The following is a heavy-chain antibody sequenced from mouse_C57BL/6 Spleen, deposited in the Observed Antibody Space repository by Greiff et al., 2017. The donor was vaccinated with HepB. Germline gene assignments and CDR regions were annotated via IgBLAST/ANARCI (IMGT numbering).Heavy chain of an antibody. CDR3: ASPYYYGSFDY. Sequence: EVQLQQSGAELVKPGASVKLSCTASGFNIKDYYMHWVKQRTEQGLEWIGRIDPEDGETKYAPNFQGKATITADTSSNTAYLQLSSLTSEDTAVYYCASPYYYGSFDYWGQGTTLTVSS. V-gene: IGHV14-2*01. CDR1: GFNIKDYY. J-gene: IGHJ2*01. D-gene: IGHD1-1*01. CDR2: IDPEDGET.